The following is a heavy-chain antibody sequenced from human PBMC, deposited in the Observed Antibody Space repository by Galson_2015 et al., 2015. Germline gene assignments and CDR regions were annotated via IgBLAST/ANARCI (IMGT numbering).Heavy chain of an antibody. CDR2: ISASSTTK. Sequence: SLRLSCAASGFTFSDYYMSWIRQAPGKGLGWVSYISASSTTKYYAGSVKGRFTISRDNAKNSLYLQMKSLRAEDTAVYYCARSLYWNHAGDVNYWGQGTLVTVSS. CDR3: ARSLYWNHAGDVNY. D-gene: IGHD2-8*02. J-gene: IGHJ4*02. CDR1: GFTFSDYY. V-gene: IGHV3-11*01.